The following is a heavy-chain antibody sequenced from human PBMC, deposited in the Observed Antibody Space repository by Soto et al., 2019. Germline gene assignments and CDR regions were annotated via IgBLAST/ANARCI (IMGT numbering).Heavy chain of an antibody. CDR3: ARRVGWELPPPDYYYYGMDV. J-gene: IGHJ6*02. Sequence: SETLSLTCTVSGGSISSSSYYWGWIRQPPGKGLEWIGSIYYSGSTYYNPSLKSRVTISVDTSKNQFSLKLSSVTAADTAVYYCARRVGWELPPPDYYYYGMDVWGQGTTVTVSS. CDR2: IYYSGST. D-gene: IGHD1-26*01. V-gene: IGHV4-39*01. CDR1: GGSISSSSYY.